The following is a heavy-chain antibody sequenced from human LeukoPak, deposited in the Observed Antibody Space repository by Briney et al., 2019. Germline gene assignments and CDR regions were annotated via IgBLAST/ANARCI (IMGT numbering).Heavy chain of an antibody. Sequence: SETLSLTCTVSGGSISSYYWSWIRQPPGKGLEWIGYIYYSGSTNYNPSLKSRVTISVDTSKNQFSLKLSSVTAADTAVYYCARWLHLYGMDVWGQGTTVTASS. D-gene: IGHD5-24*01. CDR2: IYYSGST. CDR3: ARWLHLYGMDV. J-gene: IGHJ6*02. CDR1: GGSISSYY. V-gene: IGHV4-59*08.